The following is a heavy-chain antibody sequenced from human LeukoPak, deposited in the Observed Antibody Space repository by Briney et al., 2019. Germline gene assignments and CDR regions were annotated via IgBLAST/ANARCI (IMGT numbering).Heavy chain of an antibody. V-gene: IGHV3-21*01. Sequence: GGSLRLSCAASGFTFSSYSMNWVRQAPGKGLEWVSSISSSSSYIYYADSVKGRFTISRDNAKNSPYLQMNSLRAEDTAVYYCASRGGYCSSTSCQGYYFDYWGQGTLVTVSS. D-gene: IGHD2-2*01. CDR2: ISSSSSYI. CDR1: GFTFSSYS. J-gene: IGHJ4*02. CDR3: ASRGGYCSSTSCQGYYFDY.